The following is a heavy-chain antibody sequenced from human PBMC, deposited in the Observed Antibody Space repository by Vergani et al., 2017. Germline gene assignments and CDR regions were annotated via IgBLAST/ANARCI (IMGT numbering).Heavy chain of an antibody. CDR1: GYSFTTYW. J-gene: IGHJ6*02. CDR3: ARSEYSSSWYGAYYYYGMDV. Sequence: EVQLVQSGAEVKKPGESLKISCKGSGYSFTTYWIGWVRQMPGKGLEWMGVIYPGDSDTRYSPSFQGQVTISADKSISTAYLQWSSLKASDTAMYYCARSEYSSSWYGAYYYYGMDVWGQGP. D-gene: IGHD6-13*01. V-gene: IGHV5-51*03. CDR2: IYPGDSDT.